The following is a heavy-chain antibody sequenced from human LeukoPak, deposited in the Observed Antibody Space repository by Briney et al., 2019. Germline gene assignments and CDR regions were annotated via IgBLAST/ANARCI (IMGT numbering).Heavy chain of an antibody. V-gene: IGHV1-8*01. CDR1: GYTFTSYD. CDR3: ARGRGIFGVVIYYYYYMDV. CDR2: MNPNSGNT. J-gene: IGHJ6*03. Sequence: GASVKVSCKASGYTFTSYDINWVRQATGQGLEWMGWMNPNSGNTGYAQKFQGRVTITRNTSISTAYMELSSLRSEDTAVYYCARGRGIFGVVIYYYYYMDVWSKGTTVTVSS. D-gene: IGHD3-3*01.